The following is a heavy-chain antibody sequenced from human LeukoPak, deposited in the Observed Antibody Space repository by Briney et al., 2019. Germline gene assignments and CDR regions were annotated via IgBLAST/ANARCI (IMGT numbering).Heavy chain of an antibody. CDR1: RFTFSSYW. V-gene: IGHV3-7*01. D-gene: IGHD6-19*01. CDR2: IKQDGSEK. CDR3: ARDPYSSGWPSYYYYGMDV. J-gene: IGHJ6*02. Sequence: GGSLRLSCAASRFTFSSYWMSWVRQAPGKGLEWVANIKQDGSEKYYVDSVKGRFTISRDNAKNSLYLQMNSLRAKDTAVYYCARDPYSSGWPSYYYYGMDVWGQGTTVTVSS.